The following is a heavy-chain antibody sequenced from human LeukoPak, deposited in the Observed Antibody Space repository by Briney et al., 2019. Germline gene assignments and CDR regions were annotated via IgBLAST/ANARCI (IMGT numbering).Heavy chain of an antibody. CDR1: GFTFSSYA. Sequence: PGGSLRLSCAASGFTFSSYAMSWVRQAPGKGLEWVSAISGSGGSTHYADSVKGRFTISRDNSKNTLYLQMNSLRAEDTAVYYCAKNLTKVGAIAYWGQGTLVTVSS. D-gene: IGHD1-26*01. CDR2: ISGSGGST. J-gene: IGHJ4*02. CDR3: AKNLTKVGAIAY. V-gene: IGHV3-23*01.